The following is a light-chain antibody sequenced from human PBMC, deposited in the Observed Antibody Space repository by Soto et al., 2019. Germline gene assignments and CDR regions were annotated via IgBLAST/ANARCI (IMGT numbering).Light chain of an antibody. CDR2: DAS. Sequence: ETVLTQSPATLSLSPGERATLSCRASQSVRTYLAWYQQKPGQAPRLLISDASNRATGVPARFSGSGSGTDFTLTISSLQPEDFAVYYCQQRSNWPLTFGGGTKAEVK. CDR1: QSVRTY. V-gene: IGKV3-11*01. CDR3: QQRSNWPLT. J-gene: IGKJ4*01.